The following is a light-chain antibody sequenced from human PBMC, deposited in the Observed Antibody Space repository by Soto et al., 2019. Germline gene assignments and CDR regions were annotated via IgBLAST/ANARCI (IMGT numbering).Light chain of an antibody. Sequence: EIVLTQSPGTLSLSPGERATLSCRTSRSDRNTYLAWYQQKPGQAPRLLIYGASSRATGIPDRFSGSGSGTDFTLTISSLELEDFAVYYCQQYGASPPVYAFGQGTKLEIK. CDR1: RSDRNTY. CDR2: GAS. V-gene: IGKV3-20*01. CDR3: QQYGASPPVYA. J-gene: IGKJ2*01.